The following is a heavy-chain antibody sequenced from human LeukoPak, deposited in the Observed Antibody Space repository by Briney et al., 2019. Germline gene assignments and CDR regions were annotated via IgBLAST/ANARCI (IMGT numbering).Heavy chain of an antibody. Sequence: GGSLRLSCAVSGFTFANAWMNWVRQAPGKGLEWVGRVRAKTDGGTTEYAAPVKCRFSISRDDSTNTVYLQMNSLITEDTAIYYCAADTPVPLAQIDYWGQGALVTVSS. CDR3: AADTPVPLAQIDY. D-gene: IGHD2-2*01. CDR2: VRAKTDGGTT. V-gene: IGHV3-15*01. CDR1: GFTFANAW. J-gene: IGHJ4*02.